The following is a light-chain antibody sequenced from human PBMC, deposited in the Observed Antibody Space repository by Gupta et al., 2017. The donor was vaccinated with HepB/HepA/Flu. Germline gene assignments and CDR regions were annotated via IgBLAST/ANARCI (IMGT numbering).Light chain of an antibody. V-gene: IGKV1-39*01. CDR3: HQSYSIPCT. CDR2: AAS. Sequence: IQTTQSLLPLSLSVGDRVTITCRASQRISNYLDWYQHKPGKAPKPLIYAASNLETGVPSRFSGSGSGTEFSLTITSLQPEDFATYYCHQSYSIPCTFGEGTKVEIK. J-gene: IGKJ1*01. CDR1: QRISNY.